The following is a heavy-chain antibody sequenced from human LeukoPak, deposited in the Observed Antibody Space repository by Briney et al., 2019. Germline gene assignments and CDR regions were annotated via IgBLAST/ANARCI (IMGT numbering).Heavy chain of an antibody. CDR2: ISGSGGST. V-gene: IGHV3-23*01. D-gene: IGHD4-17*01. CDR1: GFTFSSYA. CDR3: AKMTTVTTGDPYSYYYYGMDV. J-gene: IGHJ6*02. Sequence: GGSLRLSCAASGFTFSSYAMSWVRQAPGKGLEWVSAISGSGGSTYYADSVKGRFTISRDNSKNTLYLQMNSLRAEDTAVYYCAKMTTVTTGDPYSYYYYGMDVWGQGTTVTVSS.